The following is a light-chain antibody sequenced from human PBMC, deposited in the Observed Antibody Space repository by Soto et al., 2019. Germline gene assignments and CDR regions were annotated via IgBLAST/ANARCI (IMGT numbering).Light chain of an antibody. CDR1: QSISSY. CDR2: AAS. Sequence: DIQMTQSPSSLSASVGDRVTITCRASQSISSYLNWYQQKPGKAPKLLIYAASSLQSGVPSRFSGSGSGTDFTLTISSLQPEDFATYYCQQSYSTLWTLGQGTKMDI. V-gene: IGKV1-39*01. J-gene: IGKJ1*01. CDR3: QQSYSTLWT.